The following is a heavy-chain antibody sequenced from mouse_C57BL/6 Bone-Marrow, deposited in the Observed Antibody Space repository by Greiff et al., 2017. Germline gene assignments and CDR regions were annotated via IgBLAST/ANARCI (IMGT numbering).Heavy chain of an antibody. CDR1: GFSLSTFGMG. D-gene: IGHD3-2*02. J-gene: IGHJ3*01. CDR3: RSSGYVAY. CDR2: ICWDDDK. V-gene: IGHV8-8*01. Sequence: QVTLKVSGPGILQPSQTLSLTCSFSGFSLSTFGMGVGCIPQPSGKGLEWLARICWDDDKYSNPALKSKLTITKDTSKNQVFLKVANVDTADTATYYCRSSGYVAYWGQGTLVTVSA.